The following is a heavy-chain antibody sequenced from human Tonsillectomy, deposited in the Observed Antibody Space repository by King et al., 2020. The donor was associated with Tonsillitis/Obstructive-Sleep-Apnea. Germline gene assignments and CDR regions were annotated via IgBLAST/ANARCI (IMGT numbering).Heavy chain of an antibody. Sequence: VQLVESGGGVVQPGRSLRPSCAASGFTFSSYAMHWVRPAPGKGLEWVAVISYDGSNKYYADSVKGRFTITRDNSKNTLYLQMNSQRAEDTAVYYCATRTSFAVHPATPQYYMDVWGKGTTVTVSS. CDR1: GFTFSSYA. CDR3: ATRTSFAVHPATPQYYMDV. V-gene: IGHV3-30*01. D-gene: IGHD2-2*01. J-gene: IGHJ6*03. CDR2: ISYDGSNK.